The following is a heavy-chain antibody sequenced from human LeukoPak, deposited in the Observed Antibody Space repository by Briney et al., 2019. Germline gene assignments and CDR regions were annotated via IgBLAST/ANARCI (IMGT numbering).Heavy chain of an antibody. CDR3: ATESLGGGFDP. CDR2: VDPEDGET. J-gene: IGHJ5*02. CDR1: GGTFSSYA. D-gene: IGHD3-16*01. V-gene: IGHV1-69-2*01. Sequence: ASVKVSCKASGGTFSSYAISWVQQAPGKGLEWMGRVDPEDGETIYAEKFQGRVTITADTSTDTAYMELSSLRSEDTAVYYCATESLGGGFDPWGQGTLVTVSS.